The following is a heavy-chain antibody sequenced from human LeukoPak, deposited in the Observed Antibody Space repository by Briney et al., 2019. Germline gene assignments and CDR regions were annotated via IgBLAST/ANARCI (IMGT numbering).Heavy chain of an antibody. J-gene: IGHJ4*02. CDR2: IYHSGST. V-gene: IGHV4-38-2*01. D-gene: IGHD3-10*01. CDR3: ARHLVRFGDRDY. CDR1: GYSISSGYY. Sequence: SETLSLTCAVSGYSISSGYYWGWIRQPPGKGLEWIGSIYHSGSTYYNPSLKSRVTISVDTSKNQFSLKLSSVTAADTAVYYCARHLVRFGDRDYWGQGTLVTVSS.